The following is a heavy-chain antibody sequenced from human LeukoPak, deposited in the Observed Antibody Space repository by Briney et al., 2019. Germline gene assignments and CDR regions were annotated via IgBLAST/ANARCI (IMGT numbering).Heavy chain of an antibody. CDR1: GGSISSSSYY. CDR2: IYYSWST. J-gene: IGHJ2*01. Sequence: SETLSLTCTVSGGSISSSSYYWGWIRQPPGKGLEWFGSIYYSWSTYYNPSLKSRVTISVDTSKNQCSLKLSSVTAADTAVYYCAGTEYCTNGVCYTLWYFDLWGRGTLVTVSS. V-gene: IGHV4-39*01. CDR3: AGTEYCTNGVCYTLWYFDL. D-gene: IGHD2-8*01.